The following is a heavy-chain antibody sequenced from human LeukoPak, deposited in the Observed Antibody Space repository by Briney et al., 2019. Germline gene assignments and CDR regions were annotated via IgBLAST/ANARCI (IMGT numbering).Heavy chain of an antibody. D-gene: IGHD2-15*01. Sequence: SGGSLRLSCAASGFTFSSYSMNWVRQGPGKGLEWVSAISVSGNTYHADSVKGRFTISRDSYKNTLYLQMNSLRAEDAAVYYCAKAPVTTCSGAYCYPFDYWGQGTLVTVSS. J-gene: IGHJ4*02. V-gene: IGHV3-23*01. CDR2: ISVSGNT. CDR1: GFTFSSYS. CDR3: AKAPVTTCSGAYCYPFDY.